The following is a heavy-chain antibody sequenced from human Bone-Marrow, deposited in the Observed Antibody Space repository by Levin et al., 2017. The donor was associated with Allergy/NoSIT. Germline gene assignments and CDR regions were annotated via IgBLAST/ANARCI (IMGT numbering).Heavy chain of an antibody. CDR1: GFTFADYD. V-gene: IGHV3-23*01. Sequence: PGGSLRLSCAASGFTFADYDVGWVRQAPGRGLEWVSGISASGSSIYYADSVKGRFTISRDNSKKTLLLQMNSLRAEDTAIYYCAKDRGTRSGYYYDYWGQGTLVTVSS. CDR2: ISASGSSI. CDR3: AKDRGTRSGYYYDY. J-gene: IGHJ4*02. D-gene: IGHD6-19*01.